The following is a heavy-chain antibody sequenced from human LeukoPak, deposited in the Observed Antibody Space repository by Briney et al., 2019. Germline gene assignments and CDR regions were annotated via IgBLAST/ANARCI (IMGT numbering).Heavy chain of an antibody. CDR2: INHSGST. CDR1: GGSFSGYY. V-gene: IGHV4-34*01. J-gene: IGHJ6*03. CDR3: ARGHKTPVYYYYMDV. Sequence: SETLSLTCAVYGGSFSGYYWSWIRQPPGKGLEWIGEINHSGSTNYNPSLKSRVTISVDTSKNQFSLKLSSVTAADTAVYYCARGHKTPVYYYYMDVWGKGATVTVSS.